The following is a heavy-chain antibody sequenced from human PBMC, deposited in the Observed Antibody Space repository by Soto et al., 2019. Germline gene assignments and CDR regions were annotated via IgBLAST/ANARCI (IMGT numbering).Heavy chain of an antibody. V-gene: IGHV1-3*01. Sequence: GSAVKVSCKASGYMFTGFYLHWVRQAPGQGLEWMGWINAGNGNTKYSQKFQGRVTITRDTSASTAYMELSSLRSEDTAVYYCARFPLPYWADAAGYFHSWGQGT. CDR3: ARFPLPYWADAAGYFHS. J-gene: IGHJ4*02. CDR1: GYMFTGFY. CDR2: INAGNGNT. D-gene: IGHD6-13*01.